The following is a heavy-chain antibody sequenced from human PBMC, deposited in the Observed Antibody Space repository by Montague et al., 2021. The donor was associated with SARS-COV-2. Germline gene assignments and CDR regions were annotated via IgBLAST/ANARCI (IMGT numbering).Heavy chain of an antibody. CDR2: INHSGST. V-gene: IGHV4-34*01. CDR3: ARGPVDDNCSGGSCYSRYYYGMDV. CDR1: DESFSGYY. D-gene: IGHD2-15*01. Sequence: SETLSLTCAVYDESFSGYYWSWIRQPPGKGLEWIGEINHSGSTNYNPSLKSRVTISVDTSKNQFSLKLNSVTAADTAVYYCARGPVDDNCSGGSCYSRYYYGMDVWGQGTTVTVSS. J-gene: IGHJ6*02.